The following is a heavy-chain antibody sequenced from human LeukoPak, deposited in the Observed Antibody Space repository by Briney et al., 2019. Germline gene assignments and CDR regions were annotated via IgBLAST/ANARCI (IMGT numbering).Heavy chain of an antibody. D-gene: IGHD6-13*01. V-gene: IGHV3-30*02. CDR2: IRYDGSNK. CDR1: GFTFSSYG. J-gene: IGHJ4*02. Sequence: GGSLRLSCAASGFTFSSYGMHWVRQAPGKGLEWVAFIRYDGSNKYYADSVKGRFTISRDNSKNTLYLQMNSLRAEDTAVYYCAKAPYLGIAAAIGPFDYWGQGTLVTVSS. CDR3: AKAPYLGIAAAIGPFDY.